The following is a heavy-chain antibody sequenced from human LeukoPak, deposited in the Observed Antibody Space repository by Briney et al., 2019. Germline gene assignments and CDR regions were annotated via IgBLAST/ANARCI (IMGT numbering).Heavy chain of an antibody. Sequence: SETLSLTCSVSGGSIISYYWSWIRQPPGKGLEWIGYIYHSGSAKYNPSLKSRVTISVDTSKNQFSLKLTSVTAADTAVYYCARDIGAARSDYWGQGTLVTVSS. CDR1: GGSIISYY. CDR3: ARDIGAARSDY. V-gene: IGHV4-59*01. CDR2: IYHSGSA. D-gene: IGHD6-6*01. J-gene: IGHJ4*02.